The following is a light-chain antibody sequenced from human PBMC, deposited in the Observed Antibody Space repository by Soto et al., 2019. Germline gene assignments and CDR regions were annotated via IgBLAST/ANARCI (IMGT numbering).Light chain of an antibody. Sequence: QSVLTQPPSVSAAPGQKVTISCSGSSSNIGNNYVSWYQQLPGTAPKLLIYDNNKRPSGIPDRFSGSKSGTSATLGITGLQTGDEGDYYGGTWDSSLSAFRVFGGGTKLTVL. CDR3: GTWDSSLSAFRV. CDR1: SSNIGNNY. V-gene: IGLV1-51*01. J-gene: IGLJ2*01. CDR2: DNN.